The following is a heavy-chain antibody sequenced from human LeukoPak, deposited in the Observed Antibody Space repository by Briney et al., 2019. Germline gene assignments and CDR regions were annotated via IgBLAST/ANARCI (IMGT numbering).Heavy chain of an antibody. D-gene: IGHD6-6*01. CDR1: GYTFTGYY. V-gene: IGHV1-2*02. Sequence: ASVKVSCKASGYTFTGYYMHWVRQAPGQGLEWMGWINPNSGGTNYAQKFQGRATMTRDTSISTAYMELSRLRSDDTAVYYCARDLGSIAARPIPQRTHWFDPWGQGTLVTVSS. CDR3: ARDLGSIAARPIPQRTHWFDP. J-gene: IGHJ5*02. CDR2: INPNSGGT.